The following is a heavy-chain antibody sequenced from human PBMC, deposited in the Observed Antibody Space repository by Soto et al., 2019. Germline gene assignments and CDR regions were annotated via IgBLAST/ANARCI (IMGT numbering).Heavy chain of an antibody. V-gene: IGHV3-48*02. D-gene: IGHD3-22*01. Sequence: GGSLRLSCTPSGFIFSDYSMNWVRQAPGKGLEWISYITPTSSTRYYADSVKGRFTISRDNAKNSLYLQMNSLRDEDTAVYYCARDSSGRQYYGMDVWGQGTTVTVSS. CDR2: ITPTSSTR. CDR1: GFIFSDYS. CDR3: ARDSSGRQYYGMDV. J-gene: IGHJ6*02.